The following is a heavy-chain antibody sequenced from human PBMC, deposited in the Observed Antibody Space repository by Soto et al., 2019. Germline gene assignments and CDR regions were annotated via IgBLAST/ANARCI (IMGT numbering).Heavy chain of an antibody. V-gene: IGHV3-23*01. CDR1: GFTFSSYA. CDR3: AKVAEDYDSSGYYYDY. Sequence: GGSLRISCAASGFTFSSYAMSWVRQAPGKGLEWVSAISGSGGSTYYADSVKGRFTISRDNSKNTLYLQMNSLRAEDTAVYYCAKVAEDYDSSGYYYDYWGQGTLVTVSS. J-gene: IGHJ4*02. D-gene: IGHD3-22*01. CDR2: ISGSGGST.